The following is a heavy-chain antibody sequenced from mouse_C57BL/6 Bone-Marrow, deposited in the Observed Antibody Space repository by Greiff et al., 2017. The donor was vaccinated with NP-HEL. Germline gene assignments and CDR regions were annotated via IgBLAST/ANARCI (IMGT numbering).Heavy chain of an antibody. CDR2: IRNKANGYTT. D-gene: IGHD1-1*01. Sequence: EVKLVESGGGLVQPGGSLSLSCAASGFTFTDYYMSWVRQPPGKALEWLGFIRNKANGYTTEYSATVKGRFTTSRDNSQSILYLQMNALRAEDSATYDCAVYFRFITTVVEDYFDYWGQGTTLTVSS. V-gene: IGHV7-3*01. J-gene: IGHJ2*01. CDR3: AVYFRFITTVVEDYFDY. CDR1: GFTFTDYY.